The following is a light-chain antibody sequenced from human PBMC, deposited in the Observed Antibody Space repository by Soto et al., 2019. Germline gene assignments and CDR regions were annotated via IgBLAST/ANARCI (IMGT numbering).Light chain of an antibody. J-gene: IGKJ2*01. V-gene: IGKV3-11*01. CDR3: QQRSNWPPWYT. Sequence: EIVLTQSPATLSLSPGERATLSCRASQSVSSYLAWYQQKPGQAPRLLIYDASNRATGIPARFSGSGSGTDVTLTISSLEPEDFAVYYCQQRSNWPPWYTFGQGTKLEIK. CDR1: QSVSSY. CDR2: DAS.